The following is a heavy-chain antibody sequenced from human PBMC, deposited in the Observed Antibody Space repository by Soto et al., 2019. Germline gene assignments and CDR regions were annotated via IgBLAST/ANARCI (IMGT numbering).Heavy chain of an antibody. CDR1: GYTFTSYG. Sequence: ASVKVSCKASGYTFTSYGISWVRQAPGQGLEWMGWISAYNGNTNYAQKLQGRVTMTTDTSTSTAYMELRSLRSDDTAVYYCARDYHPLGYGDYDYYYYYYMDVWGKGTTVTVSS. J-gene: IGHJ6*03. V-gene: IGHV1-18*01. CDR2: ISAYNGNT. CDR3: ARDYHPLGYGDYDYYYYYYMDV. D-gene: IGHD4-17*01.